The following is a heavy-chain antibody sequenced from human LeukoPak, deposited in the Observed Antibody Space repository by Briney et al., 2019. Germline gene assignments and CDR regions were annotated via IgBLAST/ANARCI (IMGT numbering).Heavy chain of an antibody. CDR2: ISYSGGT. V-gene: IGHV4-59*01. J-gene: IGHJ4*01. CDR1: GASISSYY. Sequence: SETLSLTCSVSGASISSYYWSWIRQSPGKGLEWIGYISYSGGTNYNPSLKSRVTISLDTSKNQFSLQLSSVTAVDTAVYYCVRGERLGGDYWGHGTLVTVSS. CDR3: VRGERLGGDY. D-gene: IGHD3-10*01.